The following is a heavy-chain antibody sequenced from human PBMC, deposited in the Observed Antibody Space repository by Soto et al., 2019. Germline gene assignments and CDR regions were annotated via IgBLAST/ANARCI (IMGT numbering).Heavy chain of an antibody. D-gene: IGHD3-22*01. V-gene: IGHV3-30*18. Sequence: GGSLRLSCAASGFTFSSYGMHWVRQAPGKGLEWVAVISYDGSNKYYADSVKGRFTISRDNSKNTLYLQMNSLRAEDTAVYYCAKDLNYYDSSGPRPLYYYYYGMDVWGQGTTVTVSS. CDR1: GFTFSSYG. CDR3: AKDLNYYDSSGPRPLYYYYYGMDV. J-gene: IGHJ6*02. CDR2: ISYDGSNK.